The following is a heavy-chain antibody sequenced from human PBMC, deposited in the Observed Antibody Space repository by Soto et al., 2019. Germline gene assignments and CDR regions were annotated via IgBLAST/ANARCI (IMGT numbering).Heavy chain of an antibody. CDR3: ARDSCAGDCGGPEF. CDR1: GFTFTSYG. Sequence: QVQLVESGGGVVQPGRSLRLSCSASGFTFTSYGMHWVRQAPGKGLEWVAVIWADGSGKDYADSVKGRFTLSRDNSKNTLFLQMNSLRAEDTAVYFCARDSCAGDCGGPEFWGQGTLVTVSS. J-gene: IGHJ4*02. D-gene: IGHD2-21*02. CDR2: IWADGSGK. V-gene: IGHV3-33*01.